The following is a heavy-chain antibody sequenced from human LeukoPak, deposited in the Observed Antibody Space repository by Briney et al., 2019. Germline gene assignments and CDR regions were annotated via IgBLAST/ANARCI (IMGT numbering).Heavy chain of an antibody. Sequence: GGSLRLSCAASGFTFSSYGMHWVRQAPGKGLEWVAFIRYDGSNKYYADSVKGRFTIPRDNSKNTLYLQMNSLRAEDTAVYYCAKDMVVAADYWGQGTLVTVSS. CDR2: IRYDGSNK. CDR3: AKDMVVAADY. J-gene: IGHJ4*02. CDR1: GFTFSSYG. D-gene: IGHD2-15*01. V-gene: IGHV3-30*02.